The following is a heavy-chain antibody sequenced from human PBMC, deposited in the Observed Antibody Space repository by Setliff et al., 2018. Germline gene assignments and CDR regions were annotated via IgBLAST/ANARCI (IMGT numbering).Heavy chain of an antibody. CDR1: GYTFTNYW. J-gene: IGHJ3*02. CDR2: IYPGDSDT. V-gene: IGHV5-51*01. Sequence: PGESLKISCKGSGYTFTNYWIGWVRQMPGKGLEWMGIIYPGDSDTRYSPSFQGQVTISADKSISIAYLQWSSLKASDTAMYYCARQAISGSDAFDIWGQGTLGTVSS. CDR3: ARQAISGSDAFDI. D-gene: IGHD3-3*01.